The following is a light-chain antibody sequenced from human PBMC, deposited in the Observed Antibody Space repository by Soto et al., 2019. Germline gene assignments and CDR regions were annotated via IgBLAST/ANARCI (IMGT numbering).Light chain of an antibody. Sequence: IQLTQSPSSLSASVGDRVTITCRASQGISSYLAWYQQKPGKAPKLLIYAASTLQSGVPSRFSGSGSGTDFTLTISSLQPEDFVTYYCQQLNSHPITFGQGTRLEIK. J-gene: IGKJ5*01. CDR1: QGISSY. CDR2: AAS. V-gene: IGKV1-9*01. CDR3: QQLNSHPIT.